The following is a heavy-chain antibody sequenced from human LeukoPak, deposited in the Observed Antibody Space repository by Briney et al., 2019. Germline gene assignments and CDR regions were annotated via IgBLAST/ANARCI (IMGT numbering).Heavy chain of an antibody. CDR1: GGTFSSYA. CDR3: ASRYYYGSGSYTYFDY. Sequence: GAPVKVSCKASGGTFSSYAISWVRQAPGQGLEWMGGIIPIFGTANYAQKFQGRVTITADESTSTAYMELSSLRSEDTAVYYCASRYYYGSGSYTYFDYWGQGTLVTASS. D-gene: IGHD3-10*01. V-gene: IGHV1-69*13. J-gene: IGHJ4*02. CDR2: IIPIFGTA.